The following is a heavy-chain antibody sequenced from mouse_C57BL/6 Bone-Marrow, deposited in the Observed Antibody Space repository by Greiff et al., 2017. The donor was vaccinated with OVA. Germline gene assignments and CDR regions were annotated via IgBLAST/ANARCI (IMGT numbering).Heavy chain of an antibody. CDR1: GFTFSDYY. CDR3: ARHRDYGSVFAY. D-gene: IGHD1-1*01. Sequence: EVMLVESGGGLVQPGGSLKLSCAASGFTFSDYYMYWVRQTPEKRLEWVAYISNGGGSTYYPDTVKGRFTISRDNAKNTLYLQMSRLKSEDTAMYYCARHRDYGSVFAYWGQGTLVTVSA. V-gene: IGHV5-12*01. J-gene: IGHJ3*01. CDR2: ISNGGGST.